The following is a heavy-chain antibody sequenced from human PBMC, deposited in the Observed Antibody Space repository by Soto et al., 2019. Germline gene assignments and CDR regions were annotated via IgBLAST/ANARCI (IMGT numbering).Heavy chain of an antibody. CDR3: ARFSRRDDAFDI. Sequence: SDTLSLTCAVYGGSFCCYYWSGIRQPPGKGLEWIGEINHSGSTNYNPSLKSRVTISVDTSKNQFSLKLSSVTAADTAVYYCARFSRRDDAFDIWGQGTMVTVSS. V-gene: IGHV4-34*01. J-gene: IGHJ3*02. CDR1: GGSFCCYY. CDR2: INHSGST.